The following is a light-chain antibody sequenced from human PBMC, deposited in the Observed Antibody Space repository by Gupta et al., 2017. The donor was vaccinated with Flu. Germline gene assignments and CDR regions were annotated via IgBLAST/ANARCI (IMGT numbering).Light chain of an antibody. CDR3: RQGLPAPCT. CDR1: QCRAHSSRDNY. Sequence: VTPRALAPGYRGSMQCRAHSSRDNYLAWFLQKPGQSPQLLIYLGSYRASGIPARFSGSESGTDFTLKISRVEAEDVGVYYCRQGLPAPCTFGPGTKVEIK. J-gene: IGKJ2*02. V-gene: IGKV2-28*01. CDR2: LGS.